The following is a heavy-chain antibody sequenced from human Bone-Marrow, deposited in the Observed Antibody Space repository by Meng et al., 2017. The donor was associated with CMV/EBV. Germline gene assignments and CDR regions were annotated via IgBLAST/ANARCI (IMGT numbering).Heavy chain of an antibody. D-gene: IGHD2-2*02. CDR1: GGSISSSSYY. V-gene: IGHV4-39*07. J-gene: IGHJ6*02. CDR2: IYYSGST. CDR3: ARDPPGGYCSITSCYNFSYYYGMDV. Sequence: SCTVSGGSISSSSYYWGWIRQPPGKGLEWIGSIYYSGSTHYNPSLKSRVTISVDTSKNQFSLKRSSVTAPDTAVYYCARDPPGGYCSITSCYNFSYYYGMDVWGQGTTVTVSS.